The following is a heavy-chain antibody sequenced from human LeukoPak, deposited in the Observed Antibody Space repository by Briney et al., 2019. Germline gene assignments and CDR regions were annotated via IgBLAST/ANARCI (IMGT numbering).Heavy chain of an antibody. CDR2: IYHSGST. D-gene: IGHD3-16*01. CDR1: GYSISSGYY. J-gene: IGHJ6*03. CDR3: ARRLGGGYYYYMDV. Sequence: PSETLSRTCAVSGYSISSGYYWGWIRQPPGKGLVWIGSIYHSGSTYYNPSLKSRVTISVDTSKNQFSLKLSSVTAADTAVYYCARRLGGGYYYYMDVWGKGTTVTVSS. V-gene: IGHV4-38-2*01.